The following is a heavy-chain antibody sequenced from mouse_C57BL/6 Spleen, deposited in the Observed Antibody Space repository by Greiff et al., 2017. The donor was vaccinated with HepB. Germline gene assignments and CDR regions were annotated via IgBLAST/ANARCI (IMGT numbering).Heavy chain of an antibody. CDR2: IYWDDDK. D-gene: IGHD1-1*01. CDR3: ARGETYYGSSYVGWYFDV. CDR1: GFSLSTSGMG. J-gene: IGHJ1*03. Sequence: QVTLKVSGPGILQSSQTLSLTCSFSGFSLSTSGMGVSWIRQPSGKGLEWLAHIYWDDDKRYNPSLKSRLTISKDTSRNQVFLKITSVDTADTATYYCARGETYYGSSYVGWYFDVWGTGTTVTVSS. V-gene: IGHV8-12*01.